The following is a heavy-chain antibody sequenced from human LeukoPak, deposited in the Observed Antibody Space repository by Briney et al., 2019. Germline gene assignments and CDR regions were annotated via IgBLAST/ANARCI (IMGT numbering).Heavy chain of an antibody. CDR1: GFTFSDYY. CDR2: ISSSGSTK. V-gene: IGHV3-11*04. Sequence: GGSLRLSCAASGFTFSDYYMSWIRQAPGKGLEWVSYISSSGSTKYYADSVKGRFTISRDNAKNSLYLQVNSLRAEDTAVNCFVRETRWFAPRGQGTLVTVSS. CDR3: VRETRWFAP. J-gene: IGHJ5*02.